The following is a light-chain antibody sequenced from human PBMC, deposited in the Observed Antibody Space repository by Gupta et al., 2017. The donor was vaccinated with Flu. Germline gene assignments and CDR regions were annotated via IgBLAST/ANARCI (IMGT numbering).Light chain of an antibody. CDR2: DAS. J-gene: IGKJ4*01. Sequence: PGETATLSCRASQAVSSHLAWCQQQPGQAPRLLIYDASTRATDIPARFSGSGSGTEFTLTISSLQSDDYALYFCQQYDDWPTFGGGTTVGIK. CDR1: QAVSSH. V-gene: IGKV3-15*01. CDR3: QQYDDWPT.